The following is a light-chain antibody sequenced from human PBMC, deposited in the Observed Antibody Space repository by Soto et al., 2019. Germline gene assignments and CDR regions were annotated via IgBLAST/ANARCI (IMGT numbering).Light chain of an antibody. CDR3: AAGDDSLNGVV. CDR1: SSNIGTNT. V-gene: IGLV1-44*01. CDR2: SDN. Sequence: QSVLTQPPSASGTPGQRVTISCSGSSSNIGTNTVNWYQQLPGTAPKLLIYSDNERPSGVPDRFSGSKSGTSASLAISGLQYEEEADYYCAAGDDSLNGVVFGGGTKLTVL. J-gene: IGLJ2*01.